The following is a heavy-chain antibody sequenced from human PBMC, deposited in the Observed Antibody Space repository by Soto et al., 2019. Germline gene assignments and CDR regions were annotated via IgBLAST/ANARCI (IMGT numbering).Heavy chain of an antibody. CDR2: INVGNGNT. Sequence: ASVKVSCKASGYIFTNYAMHWVRQAPGQRLEWMGWINVGNGNTKYSQKFQGRVTITRDTSASTAYMELSSLRSEDTAVYYCASESYGGEFDYWGQGTLVTVSS. J-gene: IGHJ4*02. D-gene: IGHD4-17*01. V-gene: IGHV1-3*01. CDR3: ASESYGGEFDY. CDR1: GYIFTNYA.